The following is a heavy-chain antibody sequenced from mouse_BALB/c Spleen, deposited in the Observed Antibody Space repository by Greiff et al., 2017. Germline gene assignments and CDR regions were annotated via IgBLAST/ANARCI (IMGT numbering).Heavy chain of an antibody. Sequence: EVNVVESGGGLVQPGGSRKLSCAASGFTFSSFGMHWVRQAPETGLEWVAYISSGSSTIYYADTVKGRFTISRDNPKNTLFLQMTSLRSEDTAMYYCARAYGNYAWFAYWGQGTLVTVSA. V-gene: IGHV5-17*02. CDR3: ARAYGNYAWFAY. CDR1: GFTFSSFG. D-gene: IGHD2-10*02. CDR2: ISSGSSTI. J-gene: IGHJ3*01.